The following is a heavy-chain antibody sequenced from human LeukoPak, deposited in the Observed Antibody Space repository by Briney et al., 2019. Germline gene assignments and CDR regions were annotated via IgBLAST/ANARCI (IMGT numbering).Heavy chain of an antibody. CDR1: GYTFTGYY. V-gene: IGHV1-8*02. J-gene: IGHJ6*02. D-gene: IGHD3-3*01. CDR2: MNPNSGNT. CDR3: ARFRRYDFWSGYYTLKYYYYGMDV. Sequence: ASVKVSCKASGYTFTGYYLNWVRQATGQGLEWMGWMNPNSGNTGYAQKFQGRVTMTRNTSISTAYMELSSLRSEDTAVYYCARFRRYDFWSGYYTLKYYYYGMDVWGQGTTVTVSS.